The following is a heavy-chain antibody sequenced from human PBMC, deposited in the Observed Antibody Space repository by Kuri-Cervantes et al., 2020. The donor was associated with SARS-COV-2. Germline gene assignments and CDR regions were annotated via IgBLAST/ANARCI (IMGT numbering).Heavy chain of an antibody. Sequence: ESLKTSRQASGYTFSNYWIIWVRQMPGTGLEWMGIIYPGDSDVRYSPSFQGLVTISSDRCISTAYMQWRSLKASHTAIYYFARHGGLQSAGTDFWGQGTLVTVSS. CDR3: ARHGGLQSAGTDF. V-gene: IGHV5-51*01. D-gene: IGHD6-19*01. CDR1: GYTFSNYW. J-gene: IGHJ4*02. CDR2: IYPGDSDV.